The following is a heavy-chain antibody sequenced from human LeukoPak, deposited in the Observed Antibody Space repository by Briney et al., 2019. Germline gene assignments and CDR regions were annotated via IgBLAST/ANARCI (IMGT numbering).Heavy chain of an antibody. V-gene: IGHV4-34*01. CDR3: ASGRGIVGSISFDY. CDR1: GGSFSGYY. J-gene: IGHJ4*02. Sequence: SETLSLTCDVYGGSFSGYYWSWIRQPPGRGLEWIGEIKYGGSTNSSPSLKSPVTISVDASKNQFSLNVSSVTAADTAVYYCASGRGIVGSISFDYWGQGILVTVSS. CDR2: IKYGGST. D-gene: IGHD1-26*01.